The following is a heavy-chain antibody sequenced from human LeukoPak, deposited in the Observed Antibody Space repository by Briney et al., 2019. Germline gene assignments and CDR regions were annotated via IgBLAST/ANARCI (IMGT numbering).Heavy chain of an antibody. Sequence: PGGSLRLSCAASRFNFNSYAMHWVRQAPGKGLEWVAVIWYDGSNKYYADSVKGRFTISRDNSKNTLYLQMNSLRAEDTAVYYCAKDGLGIGTNWGQGTLVTVSS. CDR2: IWYDGSNK. CDR1: RFNFNSYA. V-gene: IGHV3-33*06. J-gene: IGHJ4*02. D-gene: IGHD1-1*01. CDR3: AKDGLGIGTN.